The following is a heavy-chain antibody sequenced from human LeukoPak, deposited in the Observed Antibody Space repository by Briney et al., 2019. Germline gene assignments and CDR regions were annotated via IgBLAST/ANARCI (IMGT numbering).Heavy chain of an antibody. D-gene: IGHD7-27*01. Sequence: GSLRLSCAVSGLTFSDYRMIWIRQPPGKGLEWVGYIYYSGSTNYNPSLKSRVTISVDTSKNQFSLKLSSVTAADTAVYYCARHFNNWGYAFDIWGQGTMVTVSS. V-gene: IGHV4-59*08. J-gene: IGHJ3*02. CDR2: IYYSGST. CDR3: ARHFNNWGYAFDI. CDR1: GLTFSDYR.